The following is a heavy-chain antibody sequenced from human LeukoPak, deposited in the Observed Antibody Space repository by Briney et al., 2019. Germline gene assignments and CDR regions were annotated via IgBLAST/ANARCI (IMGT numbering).Heavy chain of an antibody. CDR3: ARDPQDYRDWGTLKFDP. CDR1: GGTFSSYA. D-gene: IGHD4-11*01. Sequence: GASVKVSCKVSGGTFSSYAISWVRQAPGQGLEWMGGIIPIFGTANYAQKFQGRVTITADESTSTAYMELSSLRSEDTAVYYCARDPQDYRDWGTLKFDPWGQGTLVTVSS. V-gene: IGHV1-69*13. J-gene: IGHJ5*02. CDR2: IIPIFGTA.